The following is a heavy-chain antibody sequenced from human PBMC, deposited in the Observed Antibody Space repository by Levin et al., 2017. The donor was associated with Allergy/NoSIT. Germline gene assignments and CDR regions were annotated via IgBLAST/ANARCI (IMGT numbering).Heavy chain of an antibody. D-gene: IGHD3-3*01. J-gene: IGHJ4*02. CDR2: IDWDDAK. Sequence: VSGPTLVKPTQTLTLTCTFSGFSLSTTGMRVSWIRQPPGKALEWLARIDWDDAKFYSTPLRTRLTISKDSSKNQVVLTMTNMDPVDTATYYCARTYPDYYNSWTLDYWGQGTLVTVSS. CDR3: ARTYPDYYNSWTLDY. V-gene: IGHV2-70*04. CDR1: GFSLSTTGMR.